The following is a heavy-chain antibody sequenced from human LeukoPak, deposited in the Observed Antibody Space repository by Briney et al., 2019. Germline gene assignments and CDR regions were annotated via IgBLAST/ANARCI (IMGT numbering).Heavy chain of an antibody. D-gene: IGHD1-26*01. Sequence: PGGSLRLSCAASGFTLSSYYMHWVRQVPGKGLVWVSCINGDGSITKYADSVKGRFSISRDSAKNTLFLQVNSLRAEDTAVYYCAQGGSPGALDYWGQGTLVTVSS. J-gene: IGHJ4*02. V-gene: IGHV3-74*01. CDR3: AQGGSPGALDY. CDR1: GFTLSSYY. CDR2: INGDGSIT.